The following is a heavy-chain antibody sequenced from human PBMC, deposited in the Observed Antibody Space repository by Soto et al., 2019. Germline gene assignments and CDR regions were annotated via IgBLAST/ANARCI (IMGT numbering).Heavy chain of an antibody. Sequence: QVQLQESGPGLVKPSETLSLTCTVSGGSVRSGSYYWSWIRQPPGKGLEWIGYIYYSGSTNYNPSLKSRVTLSVDTSKNQFSLKLSSVTAADTAVYYCAREQPPVDYWGQGPLVTVSS. CDR3: AREQPPVDY. CDR2: IYYSGST. J-gene: IGHJ4*02. D-gene: IGHD6-13*01. CDR1: GGSVRSGSYY. V-gene: IGHV4-61*01.